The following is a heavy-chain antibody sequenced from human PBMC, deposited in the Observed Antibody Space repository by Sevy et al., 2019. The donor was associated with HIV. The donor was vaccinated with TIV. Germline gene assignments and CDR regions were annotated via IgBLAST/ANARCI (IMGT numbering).Heavy chain of an antibody. CDR3: AKDRDFWRAACYFDY. CDR1: GFTFSTYA. CDR2: ISGSGGSST. V-gene: IGHV3-23*01. D-gene: IGHD3-3*01. J-gene: IGHJ4*02. Sequence: GGSLRLSCAVSGFTFSTYAMSWVRQAPGKGLEWVSAISGSGGSSTYYADSVKGRFTISRDNSKNTLYLQMNSLRAEDTAVYYCAKDRDFWRAACYFDYWGQGTPVTVSS.